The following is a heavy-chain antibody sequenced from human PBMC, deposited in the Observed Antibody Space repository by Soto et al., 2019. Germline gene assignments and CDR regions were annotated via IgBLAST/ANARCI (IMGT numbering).Heavy chain of an antibody. J-gene: IGHJ4*02. CDR1: GGSISSYA. D-gene: IGHD3-22*01. CDR2: IIPIFGTA. Sequence: SVEVCCKYSGGSISSYAISWVRQAKKQGLEWMGGIIPIFGTANYAQKFQGRVTITADESTSTAYMELSSLRSEDTAVYYCARAYYDSSGYYMDYFDYWGQGTLVTVSS. V-gene: IGHV1-69*13. CDR3: ARAYYDSSGYYMDYFDY.